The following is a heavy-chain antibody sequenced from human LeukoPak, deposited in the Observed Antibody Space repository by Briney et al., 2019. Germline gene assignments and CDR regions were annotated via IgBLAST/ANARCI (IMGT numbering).Heavy chain of an antibody. V-gene: IGHV3-33*06. D-gene: IGHD2-2*01. CDR1: GFTFSIHG. J-gene: IGHJ4*02. CDR2: IWHDGTNK. Sequence: GGSLRLSCAASGFTFSIHGMHWVRQAPGKGLEWVAIIWHDGTNKYYADSVKGRFTISRDNSKNTVYLQMDSLRAEDTAVYYCAKNTWYHDYWGQGTLVTVSS. CDR3: AKNTWYHDY.